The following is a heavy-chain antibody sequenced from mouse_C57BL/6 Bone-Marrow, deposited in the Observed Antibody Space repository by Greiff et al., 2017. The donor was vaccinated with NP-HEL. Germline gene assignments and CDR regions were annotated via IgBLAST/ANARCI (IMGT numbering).Heavy chain of an antibody. CDR1: GYTFTSYT. CDR3: ARKGGYYGFAY. CDR2: INPSSGYT. D-gene: IGHD2-3*01. V-gene: IGHV1-4*01. Sequence: VQVVESGAELARPGASVKMSCKASGYTFTSYTMHWVKQRPGQGLEWIGYINPSSGYTKYNQKFKDKATLTADKSSSTAYMQLSSLTSEDSAVYYCARKGGYYGFAYWGQGTLVTVSA. J-gene: IGHJ3*01.